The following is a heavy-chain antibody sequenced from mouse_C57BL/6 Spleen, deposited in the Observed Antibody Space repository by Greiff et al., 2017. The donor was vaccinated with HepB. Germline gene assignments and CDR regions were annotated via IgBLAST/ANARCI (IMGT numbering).Heavy chain of an antibody. CDR3: ARSGGNYFYAMDD. J-gene: IGHJ4*01. D-gene: IGHD2-1*01. Sequence: VQLKQSGPELVKPGASVKISCKASGYSFTGYYMNWVKQSPEKSLEWIGEINPSTGGTTYNQKFKAKATLTVDKSSSTAYMQLKSLTSEDSAVYYCARSGGNYFYAMDDWGQGTTVTVST. CDR1: GYSFTGYY. CDR2: INPSTGGT. V-gene: IGHV1-42*01.